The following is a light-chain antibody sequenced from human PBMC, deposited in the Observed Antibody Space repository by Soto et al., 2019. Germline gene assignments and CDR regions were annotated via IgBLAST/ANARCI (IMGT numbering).Light chain of an antibody. CDR3: QQLNDYPLT. V-gene: IGKV1-39*01. J-gene: IGKJ4*01. CDR1: QSISSY. CDR2: AAS. Sequence: DIQMTQSPSSLSASVGDGVTITCRASQSISSYLNWYQQKPGKAPKLLIYAASSLQSGVPSRFSGSGSGTDFTLTISSLQPEDFATYYCQQLNDYPLTFGGGTKVDIK.